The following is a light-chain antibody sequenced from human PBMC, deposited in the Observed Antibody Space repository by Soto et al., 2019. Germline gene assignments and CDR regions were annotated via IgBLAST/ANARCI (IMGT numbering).Light chain of an antibody. CDR2: GNS. CDR1: SSNIGAHYD. Sequence: QSVLTQPPSVSGAPGQRVTISRTGSSSNIGAHYDVHWYQQLPGTAPKLLIYGNSNRPSGVPDRFSGSKSGTSASLAITGLQAEDEADYYCQSYDNSLSVYVFGTGTKLTVL. V-gene: IGLV1-40*01. CDR3: QSYDNSLSVYV. J-gene: IGLJ1*01.